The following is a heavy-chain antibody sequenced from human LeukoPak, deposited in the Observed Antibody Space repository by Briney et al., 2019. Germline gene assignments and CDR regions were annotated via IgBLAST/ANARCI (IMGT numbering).Heavy chain of an antibody. V-gene: IGHV1-18*01. CDR1: GYTFTSYG. D-gene: IGHD6-13*01. CDR2: ISAYNGNT. CDR3: ARDYSSSWYDGYYYGMDV. Sequence: ASVKVSCKASGYTFTSYGISWVRQAPGQGLEWMGWISAYNGNTNYAQKLQGRVTMTTDTSTSTAYMELRSLRSDDTAVYYCARDYSSSWYDGYYYGMDVWGQGTTVTVSS. J-gene: IGHJ6*02.